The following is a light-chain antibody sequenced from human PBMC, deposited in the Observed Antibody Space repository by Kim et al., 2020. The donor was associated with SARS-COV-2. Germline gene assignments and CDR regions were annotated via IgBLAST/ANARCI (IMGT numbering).Light chain of an antibody. CDR1: KLGDKY. CDR2: QDS. J-gene: IGLJ1*01. Sequence: SYELTQPPSVSVSPGQTASITCSGDKLGDKYACWYQQKPGQSPVLVIYQDSKRPSGIPERFSGSNSGNTATLTISGTQAMDEADYYCQAWDSSRGVFGIGTKVTVL. V-gene: IGLV3-1*01. CDR3: QAWDSSRGV.